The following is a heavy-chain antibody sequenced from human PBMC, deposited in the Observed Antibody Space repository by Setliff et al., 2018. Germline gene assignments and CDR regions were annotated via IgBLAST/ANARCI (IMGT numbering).Heavy chain of an antibody. D-gene: IGHD1-1*01. CDR1: GGSISSSSYY. CDR2: IYYSGST. V-gene: IGHV4-39*01. CDR3: ARTGTYRYFDS. Sequence: SETLSLTCTVSGGSISSSSYYWGWIRQPPGKGLEWIGSIYYSGSTYYNPSLKSRVTISVDTSKNQFSLKLSSVTAADTAVYYCARTGTYRYFDSWGQGTLVTVSS. J-gene: IGHJ4*02.